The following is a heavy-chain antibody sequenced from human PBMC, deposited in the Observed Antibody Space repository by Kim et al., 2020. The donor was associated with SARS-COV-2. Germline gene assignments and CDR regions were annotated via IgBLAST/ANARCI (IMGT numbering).Heavy chain of an antibody. J-gene: IGHJ4*02. V-gene: IGHV3-23*01. CDR3: AKDLGGFGELIDY. D-gene: IGHD3-10*01. Sequence: YADSVKGRFTIARDNSKNTLYLQMNSLRAEDTAVYYCAKDLGGFGELIDYWGQGTLVTVSS.